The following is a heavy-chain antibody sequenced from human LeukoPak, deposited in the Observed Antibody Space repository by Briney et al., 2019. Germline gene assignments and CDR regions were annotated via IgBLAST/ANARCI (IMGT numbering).Heavy chain of an antibody. CDR3: AREVVTEAIYSGYDAFDI. D-gene: IGHD5-12*01. Sequence: ASVKVSCKASGYTFTSYGISWVRQAPGQGLEWMGGIIPIFGTANYAQKFRGRVTITADKSTRTAYMELSSLRSEDTAVYYCAREVVTEAIYSGYDAFDIWGQGTTVTVSS. CDR1: GYTFTSYG. V-gene: IGHV1-69*06. CDR2: IIPIFGTA. J-gene: IGHJ3*02.